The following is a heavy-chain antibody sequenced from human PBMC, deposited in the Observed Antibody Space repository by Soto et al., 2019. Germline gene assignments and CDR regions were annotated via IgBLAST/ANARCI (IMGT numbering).Heavy chain of an antibody. CDR3: ARFVRSCSGTTCYTRADV. V-gene: IGHV4-61*01. D-gene: IGHD2-2*02. CDR2: IYSSGSN. CDR1: GGSVSSDTHY. J-gene: IGHJ6*02. Sequence: QVQLQESGPGLVKPSETLSLTCTVSGGSVSSDTHYWIWLRQPPGKPLEWIGFIYSSGSNNYNPSIKSRVTMSVDTSKNQFSLKLRSVIVADTAVYHCARFVRSCSGTTCYTRADVWGQGTTVTVSS.